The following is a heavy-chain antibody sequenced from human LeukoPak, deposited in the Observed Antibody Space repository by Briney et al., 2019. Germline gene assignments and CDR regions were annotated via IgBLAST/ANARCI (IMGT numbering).Heavy chain of an antibody. Sequence: GGSLRLSCAASGITFSSYAMTWVRQAPGKGLEWVSGIGGSGGSTYFADSVKGRFTISRDNSKNTLNLQMNSLRAADTAVYYCAKAMTVGVLDAFDIWGQGTMVTVSS. CDR3: AKAMTVGVLDAFDI. D-gene: IGHD3-22*01. V-gene: IGHV3-23*01. J-gene: IGHJ3*02. CDR2: IGGSGGST. CDR1: GITFSSYA.